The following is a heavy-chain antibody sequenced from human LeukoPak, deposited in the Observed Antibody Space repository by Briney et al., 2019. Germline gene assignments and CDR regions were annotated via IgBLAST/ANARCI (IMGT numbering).Heavy chain of an antibody. CDR3: ARDTTVLDAFDI. J-gene: IGHJ3*02. CDR1: GLTLSSYA. D-gene: IGHD4-11*01. V-gene: IGHV3-23*01. Sequence: GGSLRLSCAASGLTLSSYAMSWVRQAPGKGLEWVSGISGSGSTTYYADSVKGRFTISRDNSKNMLYLQMSSLRSEDTAVYYCARDTTVLDAFDIWGQGTMVTVSS. CDR2: ISGSGSTT.